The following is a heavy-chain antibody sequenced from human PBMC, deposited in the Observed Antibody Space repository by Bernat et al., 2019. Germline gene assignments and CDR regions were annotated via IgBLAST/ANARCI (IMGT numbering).Heavy chain of an antibody. CDR1: GFSLSNAIMG. D-gene: IGHD6-13*01. J-gene: IGHJ6*02. Sequence: QVTLKESGPVLVKPTETLTLTCTVSGFSLSNAIMGVSWIRQPPGTALEWLAHIFPNDEKSYNTSLRSRLTISKDTSKSQVVLTMTNMDPVDTATYFCARIHREPAAVGYYSGMNVWGQGNTVPVSS. CDR3: ARIHREPAAVGYYSGMNV. V-gene: IGHV2-26*01. CDR2: IFPNDEK.